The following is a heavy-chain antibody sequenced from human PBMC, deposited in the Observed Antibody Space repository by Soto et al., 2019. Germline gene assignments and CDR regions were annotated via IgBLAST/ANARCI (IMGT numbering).Heavy chain of an antibody. V-gene: IGHV1-69*02. CDR1: GGTFSSYT. CDR3: ARGFRGYSYGYLGRHGMDV. J-gene: IGHJ6*02. Sequence: QVQLVQSGAEVKKPGSSVKVSCKASGGTFSSYTISWVRQAPGQGLEWMGRIIPILGIANYAQKFQGRVTITADKSTSTAYMELSSLRSEDTAVYYCARGFRGYSYGYLGRHGMDVWGQGTTVTVSS. CDR2: IIPILGIA. D-gene: IGHD5-18*01.